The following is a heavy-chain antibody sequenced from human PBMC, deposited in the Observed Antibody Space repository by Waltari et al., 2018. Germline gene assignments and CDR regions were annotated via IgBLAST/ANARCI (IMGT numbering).Heavy chain of an antibody. J-gene: IGHJ6*02. CDR1: GYTFTSYG. CDR2: FSAYNGNT. CDR3: ARDIGYDFWSGRGTYYYYGMDV. V-gene: IGHV1-18*01. D-gene: IGHD3-3*01. Sequence: QVQLVQSGAEVKKPGASVKVSCKASGYTFTSYGISWVRQAPGQGLEWLGWFSAYNGNTNYAQKLQGRVTMTTDTSTSTAYMELRSLRSDDTAVYYCARDIGYDFWSGRGTYYYYGMDVWGQGTTVTVSS.